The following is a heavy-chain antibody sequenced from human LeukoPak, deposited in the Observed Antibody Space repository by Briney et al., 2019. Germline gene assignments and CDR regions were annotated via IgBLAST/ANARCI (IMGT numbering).Heavy chain of an antibody. V-gene: IGHV1-2*04. CDR3: ARDPIAAAGRGEY. J-gene: IGHJ4*02. Sequence: ASVKVSCKASGYTFTGYYMHWVRQAPGQGLEWKGWINPNSGGTNYAQKFQGWVTMTRDTSISTAYMELRSLRSDDTAVYYCARDPIAAAGRGEYWGQGTLVTVSS. D-gene: IGHD6-13*01. CDR1: GYTFTGYY. CDR2: INPNSGGT.